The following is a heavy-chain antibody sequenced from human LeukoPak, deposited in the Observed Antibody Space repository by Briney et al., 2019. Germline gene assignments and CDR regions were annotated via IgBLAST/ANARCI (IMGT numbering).Heavy chain of an antibody. Sequence: PSETLSLTCTVSGGSISSYYWSWVRQPPGKGLEWIGEIYHSGSTNYNPSLESRVTISVDTSKNQFSLKLSSVTAADTAVYYCARDAGHQLSRRNYYAMDVWGQGTTVTVSS. V-gene: IGHV4-59*12. CDR3: ARDAGHQLSRRNYYAMDV. CDR1: GGSISSYY. J-gene: IGHJ6*02. D-gene: IGHD1-1*01. CDR2: IYHSGST.